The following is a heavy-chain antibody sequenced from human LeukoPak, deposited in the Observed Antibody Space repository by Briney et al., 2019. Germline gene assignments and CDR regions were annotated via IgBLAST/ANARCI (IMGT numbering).Heavy chain of an antibody. J-gene: IGHJ4*02. CDR1: GYTFTSNG. Sequence: ASVKVSCKASGYTFTSNGISWVRQAPGQGLEWMGWISGYNGSTNYAQKLQGRVTMTTDTSTSTAYMELRSLRSDDTAVYYCARDQEAYYYDSSAYNYFDYWGQGTLVTVSS. CDR2: ISGYNGST. V-gene: IGHV1-18*01. CDR3: ARDQEAYYYDSSAYNYFDY. D-gene: IGHD3-22*01.